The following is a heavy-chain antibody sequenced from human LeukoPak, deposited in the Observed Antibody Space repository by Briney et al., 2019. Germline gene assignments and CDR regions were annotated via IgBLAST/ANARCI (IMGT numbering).Heavy chain of an antibody. J-gene: IGHJ4*02. CDR2: ISSSGSTI. CDR3: ARDPGATQTIMVRGVYYFDY. V-gene: IGHV3-11*01. CDR1: GFTFSDYY. D-gene: IGHD3-10*01. Sequence: GGSLRLSCAASGFTFSDYYMNWIRQAPGKGLEWVSYISSSGSTIYYADSVKGRFTISRDNAKNSLYLQMNSLRAEDAAVYYCARDPGATQTIMVRGVYYFDYWGQGTLVTVSS.